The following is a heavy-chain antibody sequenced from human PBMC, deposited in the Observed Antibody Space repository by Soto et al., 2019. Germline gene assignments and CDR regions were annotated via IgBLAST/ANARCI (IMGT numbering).Heavy chain of an antibody. J-gene: IGHJ4*02. V-gene: IGHV1-69*08. CDR2: IIPIVDYS. D-gene: IGHD1-1*01. CDR3: ARGFYGDNDPPFDY. CDR1: GGTFTSHT. Sequence: SVKVSCKSSGGTFTSHTFSWVRQSPGQGLEWMGRIIPIVDYSSNAQEFQGRLTINADKSTATAYMELSGLTSADTAVYYCARGFYGDNDPPFDYWGQGTLVTVS.